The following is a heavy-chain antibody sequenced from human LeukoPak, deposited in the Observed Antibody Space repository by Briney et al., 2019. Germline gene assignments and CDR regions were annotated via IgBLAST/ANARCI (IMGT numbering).Heavy chain of an antibody. J-gene: IGHJ6*02. Sequence: GGSLRLSCAASGFTFSSYWMHWVRQAPGKGLVWVSRINSDGSSTSYADSVKGRFTISRDNAKNTLYLQINSLRAEDTAVYYCAKGDYDFWSCYPYYYGMDVWGQGTTVTVSS. CDR1: GFTFSSYW. D-gene: IGHD3-3*01. CDR2: INSDGSST. V-gene: IGHV3-74*01. CDR3: AKGDYDFWSCYPYYYGMDV.